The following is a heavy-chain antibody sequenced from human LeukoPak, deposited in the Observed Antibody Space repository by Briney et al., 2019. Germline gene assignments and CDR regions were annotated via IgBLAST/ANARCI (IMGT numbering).Heavy chain of an antibody. J-gene: IGHJ4*02. CDR1: GFTFSSYA. V-gene: IGHV3-30-3*01. D-gene: IGHD6-13*01. Sequence: GGSLRLSCAASGFTFSSYAMHWVRQAPGKGLEWVAVISYDGSNKYYAGSVKGRFTISRDNSKNTLYLQMNSLRAEDTAVYYCASPPDSSSWHDLDYWGQGTLVTVSS. CDR3: ASPPDSSSWHDLDY. CDR2: ISYDGSNK.